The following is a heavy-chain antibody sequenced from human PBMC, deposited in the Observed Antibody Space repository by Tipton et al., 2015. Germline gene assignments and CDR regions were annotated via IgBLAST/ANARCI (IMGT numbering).Heavy chain of an antibody. Sequence: LRLSCSVSSDSISKYYWSWIRQPPGKELEWIGYIQYSGSTNYNPSLKSRVTISVDTSRNQFSLRLSSVTAADTAVYYCARKTTDSVSSYGDSLDNWGQGTPVTVSS. CDR2: IQYSGST. D-gene: IGHD4-17*01. CDR3: ARKTTDSVSSYGDSLDN. V-gene: IGHV4-59*12. CDR1: SDSISKYY. J-gene: IGHJ4*02.